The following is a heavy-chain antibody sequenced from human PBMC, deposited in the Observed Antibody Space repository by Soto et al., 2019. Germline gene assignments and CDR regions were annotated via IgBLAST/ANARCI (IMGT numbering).Heavy chain of an antibody. CDR3: ARQYYDFWSGYSRYYYGMDV. Sequence: GGSLRLSCAASGFTFSSYEMNWVRQAPGKGLECVSYISSSGSTIYYADSVKGRFTISRDNAKNSLYLQMNSLRAEDTAVYYCARQYYDFWSGYSRYYYGMDVWGQGTTVTVSS. J-gene: IGHJ6*02. CDR1: GFTFSSYE. CDR2: ISSSGSTI. V-gene: IGHV3-48*03. D-gene: IGHD3-3*01.